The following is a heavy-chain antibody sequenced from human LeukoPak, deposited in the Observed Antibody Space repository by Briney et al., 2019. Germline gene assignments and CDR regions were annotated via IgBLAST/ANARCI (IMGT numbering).Heavy chain of an antibody. J-gene: IGHJ4*02. D-gene: IGHD3-22*01. Sequence: SETLSLTCTVSGGSISSYYWSWIRQPPGKGLEWIGYIYYSGSTNYNPSLKSRVTMSVDTSKNQFSLKLSSVTAADTAVYYCARETSSGYSIFDCRGQGTLVTVSS. CDR3: ARETSSGYSIFDC. CDR1: GGSISSYY. V-gene: IGHV4-59*12. CDR2: IYYSGST.